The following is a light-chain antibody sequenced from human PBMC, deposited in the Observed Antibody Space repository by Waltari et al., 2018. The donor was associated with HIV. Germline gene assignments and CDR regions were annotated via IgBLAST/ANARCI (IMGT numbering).Light chain of an antibody. CDR3: QQSYSAPFT. J-gene: IGKJ2*01. CDR1: QSINSD. CDR2: GAS. V-gene: IGKV1-39*01. Sequence: DIQMTQSQSSLSESVRDRATIPCRASQSINSDLNWYQQKPGKAPSLLIYGASSLQSGVPTRFSGSGSGTEFSLTISSLQPEDFATYYCQQSYSAPFTFGQGTKLHVK.